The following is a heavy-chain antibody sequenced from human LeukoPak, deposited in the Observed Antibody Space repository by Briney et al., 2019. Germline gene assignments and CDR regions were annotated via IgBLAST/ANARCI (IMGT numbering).Heavy chain of an antibody. V-gene: IGHV4-61*02. D-gene: IGHD4-11*01. CDR1: GGSISSGTYY. CDR2: FYTGGST. Sequence: PSETLPLTCTVSGGSISSGTYYWTWLRQPAGKGLEWIGRFYTGGSTNYNPSLRSRVTISLDMSKNQFSLKLSSVTAADPAGYYCVRVPTTVDNYYMDVWGKGTTVTVSS. CDR3: VRVPTTVDNYYMDV. J-gene: IGHJ6*03.